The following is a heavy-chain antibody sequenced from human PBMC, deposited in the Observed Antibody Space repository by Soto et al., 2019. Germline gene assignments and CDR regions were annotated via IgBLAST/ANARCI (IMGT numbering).Heavy chain of an antibody. V-gene: IGHV1-69*02. CDR3: ARALWGSPPHWFDP. CDR2: IIPILGIA. J-gene: IGHJ5*02. Sequence: SVKVSCKASGGTFSSYTISWVRQAPGQGLEWMGRIIPILGIANYAQKFQGRVTITADKSTSTAYMELSSLRSEDTAVYYCARALWGSPPHWFDPWGQGTLVTVSS. CDR1: GGTFSSYT. D-gene: IGHD7-27*01.